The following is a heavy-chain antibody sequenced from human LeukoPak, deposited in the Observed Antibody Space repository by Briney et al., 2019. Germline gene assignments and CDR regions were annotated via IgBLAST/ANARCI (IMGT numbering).Heavy chain of an antibody. CDR1: GFTFSSYA. V-gene: IGHV3-23*01. Sequence: GGSLRLSCAASGFTFSSYAMSWVRQAPGKGLEWVSAISGSGGSTYYADSVKGRFTISRDNSKNTLYLQMNRVRAEDTAIYLCVKNFWSDRYSYYYMDVWGKGTTVIVSS. J-gene: IGHJ6*03. CDR2: ISGSGGST. D-gene: IGHD3-3*01. CDR3: VKNFWSDRYSYYYMDV.